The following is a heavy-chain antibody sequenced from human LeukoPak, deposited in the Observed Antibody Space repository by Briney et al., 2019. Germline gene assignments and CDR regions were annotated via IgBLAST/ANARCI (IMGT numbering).Heavy chain of an antibody. D-gene: IGHD2-15*01. Sequence: GGSLRLSCAASKFIFSKYWMSWVRQAPGKGLEWVADIKEDGSEKYYVDSVKGRFTISRQNAKSSLFLQMNSLRAEDTAVYYCARHRSGGSQDDAFDIWGQGTTVTVSS. J-gene: IGHJ3*02. CDR1: KFIFSKYW. CDR3: ARHRSGGSQDDAFDI. V-gene: IGHV3-7*01. CDR2: IKEDGSEK.